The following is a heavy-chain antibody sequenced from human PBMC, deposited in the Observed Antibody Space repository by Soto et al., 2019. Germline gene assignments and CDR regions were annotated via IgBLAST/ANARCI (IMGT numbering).Heavy chain of an antibody. V-gene: IGHV1-3*05. CDR3: ARGVGYSYGSYLDY. D-gene: IGHD5-18*01. CDR1: GYSLITYG. CDR2: INPGNGNT. Sequence: QVQLVQSGAEEKKPGASMKVSCKASGYSLITYGIYWVRQAPGQRLDWMGWINPGNGNTKYSQKFRGRVTFTRDTSASTAYMELSSLTSEDTAVYYCARGVGYSYGSYLDYWGQGTLVTVSS. J-gene: IGHJ4*02.